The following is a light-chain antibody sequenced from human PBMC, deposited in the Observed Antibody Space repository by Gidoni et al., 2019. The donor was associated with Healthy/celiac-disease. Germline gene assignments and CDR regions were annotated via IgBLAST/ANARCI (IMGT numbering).Light chain of an antibody. CDR2: HAS. CDR3: QQRSNWPYT. V-gene: IGKV3-11*01. Sequence: IVLTQSPATLSLSPGERATLSCRASQSVSSYLAWYQQKPGQAPRLLIYHASNRATGIPARFSGSGSGTDFTLTISSLEPEDFAVYYCQQRSNWPYTFGQGTKLEIK. CDR1: QSVSSY. J-gene: IGKJ2*01.